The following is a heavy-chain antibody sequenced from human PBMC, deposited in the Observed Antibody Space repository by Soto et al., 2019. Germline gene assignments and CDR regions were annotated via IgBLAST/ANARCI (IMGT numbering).Heavy chain of an antibody. J-gene: IGHJ4*02. CDR1: GFTFSSYS. Sequence: EVQLVESGGGLVKPGGSLRLSCAASGFTFSSYSMNWVRQAPGKGLEWVSSISSSSSYIYYADSVKGRFTISRDNAKNSLYLQMNSLRADDTAVYYCARGFSSGMEVPALGGIDDYWGQGTLVTVSS. CDR3: ARGFSSGMEVPALGGIDDY. D-gene: IGHD2-2*01. CDR2: ISSSSSYI. V-gene: IGHV3-21*01.